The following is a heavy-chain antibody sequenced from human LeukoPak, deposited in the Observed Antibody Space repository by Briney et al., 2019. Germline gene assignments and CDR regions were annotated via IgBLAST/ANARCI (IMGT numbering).Heavy chain of an antibody. CDR3: ARGTVDTAMVYYFDH. CDR2: IIPIFGTA. CDR1: GGTFSSYA. J-gene: IGHJ4*02. D-gene: IGHD5-18*01. V-gene: IGHV1-69*05. Sequence: GASVKVSCKASGGTFSSYAISWVRQAPGQGLEWMGGIIPIFGTANYAQKFQGRVTITTDESTSTAYMELSSLRSEDTAVYYCARGTVDTAMVYYFDHWGQGTLVTVSS.